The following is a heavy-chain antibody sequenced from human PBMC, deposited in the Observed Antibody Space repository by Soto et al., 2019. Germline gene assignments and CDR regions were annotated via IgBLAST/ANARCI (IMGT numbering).Heavy chain of an antibody. D-gene: IGHD3-16*02. CDR3: AKALGELSPESFDY. V-gene: IGHV3-30*18. J-gene: IGHJ4*02. CDR1: GFTFSSYA. CDR2: MSYDGNNQ. Sequence: GGSLRLSCAASGFTFSSYAMHWVRQAPDKGLEWVAIMSYDGNNQYYADSVKGRFTISRDNFKNTLHLQMNSLRAEDTAVYYCAKALGELSPESFDYWGQGILVTVSS.